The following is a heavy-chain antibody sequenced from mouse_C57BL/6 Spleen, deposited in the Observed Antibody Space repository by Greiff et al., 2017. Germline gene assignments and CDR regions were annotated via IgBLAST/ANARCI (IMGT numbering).Heavy chain of an antibody. CDR1: GYSITSGYY. V-gene: IGHV3-6*01. Sequence: DVHLVESGPGLVKPSQSLSLTCSVTGYSITSGYYWNWIRQFPGNKLEWMGYISYDGSNNYNPSLKNRISITRDTSKNQFFLKLNSVTTEDTATYYCARVGNWYFDYWGQGTTLTVSS. CDR3: ARVGNWYFDY. CDR2: ISYDGSN. D-gene: IGHD4-1*01. J-gene: IGHJ2*01.